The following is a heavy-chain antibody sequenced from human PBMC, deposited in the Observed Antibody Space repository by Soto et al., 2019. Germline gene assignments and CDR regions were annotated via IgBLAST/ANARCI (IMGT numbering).Heavy chain of an antibody. D-gene: IGHD4-17*01. J-gene: IGHJ4*02. CDR3: ARGPLVRNYGGNPGYFDY. CDR2: IIPIFGTA. CDR1: GGTFSSYA. V-gene: IGHV1-69*01. Sequence: QVQLVQSGAEVKKPGSSVKVSCKASGGTFSSYAISWVRQAPGQGLEWMGGIIPIFGTANYAQKFQGRVTITADESTSTAYMELSSLRSEDKAVYYCARGPLVRNYGGNPGYFDYWGQGTLVTVSS.